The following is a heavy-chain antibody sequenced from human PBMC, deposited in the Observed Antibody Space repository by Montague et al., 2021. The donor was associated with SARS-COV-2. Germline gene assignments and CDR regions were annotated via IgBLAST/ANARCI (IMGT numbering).Heavy chain of an antibody. V-gene: IGHV4-59*02. CDR2: VLYNKGT. CDR1: GVSVTDYY. CDR3: AREGSGRGYYYYGMDV. J-gene: IGHJ6*02. D-gene: IGHD3-10*01. Sequence: SETLSLTCTVSGVSVTDYYWSWIRQPPGKGLEWVGDVLYNKGTNFNPSLKSRVAISVDTSKNQFSLKLSSVTAADTAVYYCAREGSGRGYYYYGMDVWGQGTTVTVSS.